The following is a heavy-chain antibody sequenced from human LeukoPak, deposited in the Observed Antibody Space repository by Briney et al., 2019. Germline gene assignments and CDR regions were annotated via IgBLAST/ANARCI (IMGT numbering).Heavy chain of an antibody. Sequence: QTGGSLRLSCAASGFTFSRYWMSWVRQAPGKGLEWVAFIRYDGSNKYYADSVKGRFTISRDNSKNTLYLQMNSLRAEDTAVYYCAKDGPGGYSYGADYWGQGTLVTVSS. J-gene: IGHJ4*02. CDR1: GFTFSRYW. V-gene: IGHV3-30*02. CDR3: AKDGPGGYSYGADY. CDR2: IRYDGSNK. D-gene: IGHD5-18*01.